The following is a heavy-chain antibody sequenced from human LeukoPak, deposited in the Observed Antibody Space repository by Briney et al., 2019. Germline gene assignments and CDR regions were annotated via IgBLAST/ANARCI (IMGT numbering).Heavy chain of an antibody. V-gene: IGHV3-30*04. CDR3: ARGLNLYYFDY. CDR1: GFTFSSYA. D-gene: IGHD1-14*01. J-gene: IGHJ4*02. CDR2: ISYDGSNK. Sequence: PGRSLRLSCAASGFTFSSYAMHWVRQAPGKGLEWVAVISYDGSNKYYADSVKGRFTISRGNSKNTLYLQMNSLRAEDTAVYYCARGLNLYYFDYWGQGTLVTVSS.